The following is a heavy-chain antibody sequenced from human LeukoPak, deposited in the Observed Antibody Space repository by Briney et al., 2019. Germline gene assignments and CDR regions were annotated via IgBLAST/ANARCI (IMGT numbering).Heavy chain of an antibody. D-gene: IGHD6-13*01. V-gene: IGHV4-4*07. CDR1: GNSFGNYY. CDR3: ARGRYLTTGGGAAAGFLDY. CDR2: IYTSGST. Sequence: PSETLSLTCTVSGNSFGNYYWSWIRQPAGKGLEWIGRIYTSGSTTYNPSLKSRVTMSVDTSKNQFSLKLSSVTAADTAVYYCARGRYLTTGGGAAAGFLDYWGQGTLVTVSS. J-gene: IGHJ4*02.